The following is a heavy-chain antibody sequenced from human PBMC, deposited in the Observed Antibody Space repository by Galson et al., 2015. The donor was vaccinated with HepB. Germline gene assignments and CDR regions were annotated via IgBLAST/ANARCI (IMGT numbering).Heavy chain of an antibody. D-gene: IGHD3-22*01. Sequence: QSGAEVKKSGESLKISCKASGGTFSSYAISWVRQAPGQGLEWMGGIIPIFGTANYAQKFQGRVTITADESTSTAYMELSSLRSEDTAVYYCARPGGNYYDSSGYYYRFDYWGQGTLVTVSS. CDR1: GGTFSSYA. V-gene: IGHV1-69*01. CDR3: ARPGGNYYDSSGYYYRFDY. J-gene: IGHJ4*02. CDR2: IIPIFGTA.